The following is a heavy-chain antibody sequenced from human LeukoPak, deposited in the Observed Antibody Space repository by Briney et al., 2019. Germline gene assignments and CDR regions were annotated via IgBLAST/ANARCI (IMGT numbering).Heavy chain of an antibody. CDR2: IRSKAYGGAT. CDR3: TRRYNYDSSGYYYVRDAFDI. D-gene: IGHD3-22*01. Sequence: PGGSLRLSCAASGFTFSNAWMSWVRQAPGKGLEWVGFIRSKAYGGATKNAASVKGRFTISRDDSRSIAYLQMNSLKTEDTAVYYCTRRYNYDSSGYYYVRDAFDIWGQGTMVTVSS. J-gene: IGHJ3*02. CDR1: GFTFSNAW. V-gene: IGHV3-49*04.